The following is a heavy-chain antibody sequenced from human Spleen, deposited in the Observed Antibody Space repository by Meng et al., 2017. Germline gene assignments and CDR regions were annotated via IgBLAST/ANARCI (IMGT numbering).Heavy chain of an antibody. CDR1: GGSFSDYY. D-gene: IGHD6-19*01. V-gene: IGHV4-34*01. J-gene: IGHJ4*02. CDR3: AREVAVAGYFDY. CDR2: INHSGST. Sequence: GSLRLSCVVSGGSFSDYYWSWIRQPPGKGLEWIGEINHSGSTNYNPSLKSRVTISVDTSKNQFSLKLSSVTAADTAVYYCAREVAVAGYFDYWGQGTLVTVSS.